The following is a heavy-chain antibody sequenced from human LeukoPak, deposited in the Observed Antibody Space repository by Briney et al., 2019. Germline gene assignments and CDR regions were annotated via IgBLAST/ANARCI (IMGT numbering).Heavy chain of an antibody. V-gene: IGHV3-23*01. CDR3: AKVKGGGSYYAYFDY. CDR2: ISDSGNT. CDR1: GFTLSSYA. D-gene: IGHD1-26*01. J-gene: IGHJ4*02. Sequence: GGSLRLSCAASGFTLSSYAMSWVRQAPGKGLEWVSAISDSGNTYHADSVKGRFTISRDSSKNTLFLQMNRLRPEDAAVYYCAKVKGGGSYYAYFDYWGQGTLVTVSS.